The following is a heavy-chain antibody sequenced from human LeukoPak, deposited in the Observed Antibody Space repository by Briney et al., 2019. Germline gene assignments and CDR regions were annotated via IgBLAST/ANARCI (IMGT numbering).Heavy chain of an antibody. V-gene: IGHV3-15*07. Sequence: GGSLRLSCLATGFTFSNAWMNWVRITPGKGLEWVARIRSKRDGGTTDYAAPVKGRFTISRDDSKNTMYLQMNSLKAEYTAVYYCARDWYYAFDFWGQGTMVTVSS. CDR3: ARDWYYAFDF. J-gene: IGHJ3*01. CDR1: GFTFSNAW. CDR2: IRSKRDGGTT. D-gene: IGHD2-21*02.